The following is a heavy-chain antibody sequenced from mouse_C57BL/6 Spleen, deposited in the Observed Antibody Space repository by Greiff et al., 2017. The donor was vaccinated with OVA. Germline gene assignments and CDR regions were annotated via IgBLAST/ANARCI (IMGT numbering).Heavy chain of an antibody. Sequence: EVQRVESGEGLVKPGGSLKLSCAASGFTFSSYAMSWVRQTPEKRLEWVAYISSGGDYIYYADTVKGRFTISRDNARNTLYLQMSSLKSEDTAMYYCTREGGGSRDFDDWGQGTTLTVSS. V-gene: IGHV5-9-1*02. CDR3: TREGGGSRDFDD. J-gene: IGHJ2*01. CDR1: GFTFSSYA. D-gene: IGHD1-1*01. CDR2: ISSGGDYI.